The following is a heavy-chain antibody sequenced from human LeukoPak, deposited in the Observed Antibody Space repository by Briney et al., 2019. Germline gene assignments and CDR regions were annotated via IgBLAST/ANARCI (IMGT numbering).Heavy chain of an antibody. V-gene: IGHV3-23*01. D-gene: IGHD6-13*01. J-gene: IGHJ5*02. CDR2: ISGSGGST. CDR3: AKEPGSSSWNNWFDP. Sequence: PGGSLRLSCAASGFTLSSYAMSWVRQAPGKGLEWVSAISGSGGSTYYADSVKGRFTISRDNSKNTLYLQMNSLRAEDTAVYYCAKEPGSSSWNNWFDPWGQGTLVTVSS. CDR1: GFTLSSYA.